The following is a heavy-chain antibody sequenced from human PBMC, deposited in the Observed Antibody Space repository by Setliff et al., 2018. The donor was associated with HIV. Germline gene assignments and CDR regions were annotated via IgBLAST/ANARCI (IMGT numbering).Heavy chain of an antibody. D-gene: IGHD2-15*01. J-gene: IGHJ6*03. CDR3: ARDATRGGDMDV. CDR2: IKQDGSEK. V-gene: IGHV3-7*01. CDR1: GFSFSSYW. Sequence: PGGSLRLSCAASGFSFSSYWMSWVRQAPGKGREWVANIKQDGSEKYYVDSVRGRFTISRDNAKNSLYLQMNSLRAEDTAVYYCARDATRGGDMDVWAKGTTVTVSS.